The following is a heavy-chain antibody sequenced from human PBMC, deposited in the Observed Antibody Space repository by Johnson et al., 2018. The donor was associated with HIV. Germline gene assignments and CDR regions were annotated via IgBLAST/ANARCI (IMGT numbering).Heavy chain of an antibody. CDR3: ASSRANDYGIPDAFPV. J-gene: IGHJ3*01. CDR2: IDWNGGST. Sequence: EHLVESGGGVVRPGGSLRLSCAASGFTFDDYGMAWVRQAPGMGLEWVSGIDWNGGSTFYADSVKGRFTLSRDNANNAVYRQMNSLRAEDTALYYCASSRANDYGIPDAFPVWGQGTMVTVSS. CDR1: GFTFDDYG. V-gene: IGHV3-20*04. D-gene: IGHD4-17*01.